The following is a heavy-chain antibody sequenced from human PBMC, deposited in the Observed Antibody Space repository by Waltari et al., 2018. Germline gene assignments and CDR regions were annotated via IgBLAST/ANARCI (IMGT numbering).Heavy chain of an antibody. V-gene: IGHV4-38-2*01. CDR3: GGVYSGYDSNLDY. D-gene: IGHD5-12*01. Sequence: QAQLQESGPGLVKPSETLSLTCPVSGYSISSGYYWGWIRQPPGKGLEWIGSTIHGRTTYSNPHQMCRVTRSVDTSKNQVSQKLSTVTAADTAVYYCGGVYSGYDSNLDYWGQGTLVTVSS. CDR2: TIHGRTT. J-gene: IGHJ4*02. CDR1: GYSISSGYY.